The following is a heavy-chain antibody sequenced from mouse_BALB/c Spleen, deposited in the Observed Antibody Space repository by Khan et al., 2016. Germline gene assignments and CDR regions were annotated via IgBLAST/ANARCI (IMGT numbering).Heavy chain of an antibody. Sequence: EVKLEESGPGLVKPSQSLSLTCTVTGYSITSDYAWNWIRQFPGNKLEWMGYISYSGSPSYNPSLKSRISITRDTSKNQFFLQLNSVTTEDTATYYCARSYGYRGFAYWGQGTLVTVSA. CDR3: ARSYGYRGFAY. V-gene: IGHV3-2*02. CDR1: GYSITSDYA. J-gene: IGHJ3*01. D-gene: IGHD2-2*01. CDR2: ISYSGSP.